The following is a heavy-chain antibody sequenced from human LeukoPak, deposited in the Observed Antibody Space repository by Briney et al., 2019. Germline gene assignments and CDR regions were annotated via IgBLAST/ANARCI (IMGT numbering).Heavy chain of an antibody. CDR1: GITFSSYW. V-gene: IGHV3-74*01. J-gene: IGHJ4*02. D-gene: IGHD1-7*01. CDR3: ASYNWNFLNDY. Sequence: GGSLRLSCAASGITFSSYWMYWVRHAPGKGLVWVSRISADGSSTSHADSVKGRFTISRDNAKNTLYLQMNSLRAEDTAVYYCASYNWNFLNDYWGQGTLVTVSS. CDR2: ISADGSST.